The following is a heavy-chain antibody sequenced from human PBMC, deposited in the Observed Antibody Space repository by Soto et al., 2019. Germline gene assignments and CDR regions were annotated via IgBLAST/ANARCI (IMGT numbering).Heavy chain of an antibody. CDR3: ARVSGDYVITFDY. Sequence: QVQLQESGPGLVKPSETLSLTCTVSGGSISSYYWSWVRQPPGKGLEWIGYIYYSGSTNYNPSLKSRVTISVDTSKNQLSLKLSSVTAADTAVYYCARVSGDYVITFDYWGQGTLVTVSS. V-gene: IGHV4-59*01. CDR1: GGSISSYY. J-gene: IGHJ4*02. D-gene: IGHD4-17*01. CDR2: IYYSGST.